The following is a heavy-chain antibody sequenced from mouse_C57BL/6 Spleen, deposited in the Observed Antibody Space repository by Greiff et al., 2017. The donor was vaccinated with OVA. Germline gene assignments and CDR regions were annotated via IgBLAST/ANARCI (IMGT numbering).Heavy chain of an antibody. J-gene: IGHJ2*01. V-gene: IGHV5-9-1*02. CDR1: GFTFSSYA. CDR2: ISSGGDYI. CDR3: TRGYDYDALDY. Sequence: EVMLVESGEGLVKPGGSLKLSCAASGFTFSSYAMSWVRQTPEKRLEWVAYISSGGDYIYYADTVKGRFTISRDNARNTLYLQMSSLKSEDTAMYYCTRGYDYDALDYWGQGTTLTVSS. D-gene: IGHD2-4*01.